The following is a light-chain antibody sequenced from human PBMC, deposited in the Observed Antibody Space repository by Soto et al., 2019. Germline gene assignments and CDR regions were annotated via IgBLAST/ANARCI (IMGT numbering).Light chain of an antibody. Sequence: QSVLTQPASMSGSPGQSVTISCAGTSNDIGGYNYVSWYQHHPGTAPKLIIYDVSSRPSGVSHRFSGSKSGNTASLTISGLQAEDEADYYCSSFSVASPLLGTGTKVTVL. CDR3: SSFSVASPL. CDR1: SNDIGGYNY. J-gene: IGLJ1*01. CDR2: DVS. V-gene: IGLV2-14*01.